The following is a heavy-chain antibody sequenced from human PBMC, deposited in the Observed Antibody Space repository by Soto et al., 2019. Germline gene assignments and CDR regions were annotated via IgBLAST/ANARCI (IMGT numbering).Heavy chain of an antibody. D-gene: IGHD6-19*01. V-gene: IGHV1-18*01. Sequence: QVQLVQSGGEVKKPGASVKVSCKASGDTVTKYGISWVRQAPGQGLEWLGWISFYNGHTNYALKFQDRITFTTDTSTSTASMELRSLTSDVTAGYYCASATSIAVAGKETWGQGTLVTVSS. J-gene: IGHJ4*02. CDR1: GDTVTKYG. CDR2: ISFYNGHT. CDR3: ASATSIAVAGKET.